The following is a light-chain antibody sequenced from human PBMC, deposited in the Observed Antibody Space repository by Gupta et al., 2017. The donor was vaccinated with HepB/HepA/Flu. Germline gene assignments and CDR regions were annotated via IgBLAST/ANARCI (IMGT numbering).Light chain of an antibody. V-gene: IGKV3-20*01. CDR1: QTVGKNY. Sequence: ELVLTQSPGTLSLSPGERATLSCRASQTVGKNYLGWFQQKPGQTPRLLVYNPSTRATGIPDRFSGSGSGTDFTLTIDRVEPEDFAVYYCHQYAYSPLTFGQGTRLEIK. CDR2: NPS. CDR3: HQYAYSPLT. J-gene: IGKJ5*01.